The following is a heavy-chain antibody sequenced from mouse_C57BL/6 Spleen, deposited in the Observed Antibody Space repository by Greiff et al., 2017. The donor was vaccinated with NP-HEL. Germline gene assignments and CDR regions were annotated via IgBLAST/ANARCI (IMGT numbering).Heavy chain of an antibody. CDR2: IYPGSGST. Sequence: QVQLQQSGAELVKPGASVKMSCKASGYTFTSYWITWVKQRPGQGLEWIGDIYPGSGSTNYNEKFKSKATLTVDTSSSTAYMQLSSLTSEDSAVYYCARGDTVVGAMDYWGQGTSVTVSS. CDR1: GYTFTSYW. J-gene: IGHJ4*01. D-gene: IGHD1-1*01. CDR3: ARGDTVVGAMDY. V-gene: IGHV1-55*01.